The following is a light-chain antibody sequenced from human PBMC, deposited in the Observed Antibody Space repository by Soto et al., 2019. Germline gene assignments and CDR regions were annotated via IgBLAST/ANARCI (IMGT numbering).Light chain of an antibody. J-gene: IGKJ5*01. CDR2: TAS. Sequence: DIQLTQSPSFLSASVGDGITISCRSSQGISSYLAWYQQKPGKAPKLLIHTASTLQSGVPSRFRGSGAGAEFTLTISRLQPEDFATYCQQRHSYPITFGQGTRLEIK. CDR1: QGISSY. V-gene: IGKV1-9*01. CDR3: QQRHSYPIT.